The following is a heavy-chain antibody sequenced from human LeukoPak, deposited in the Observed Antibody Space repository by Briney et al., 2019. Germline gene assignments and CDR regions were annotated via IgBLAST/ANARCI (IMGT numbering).Heavy chain of an antibody. CDR3: ARGEYYGSGSYRVDP. CDR1: GGSINSGGYY. Sequence: SETLSLTCIVSGGSINSGGYYWSWIRQHPGKGLEWIGYIYYSGSTYYNPSLKSRLTVSVDTSKNQFSLKLSSVTAADTAVYYCARGEYYGSGSYRVDPWGQGTLVTVSS. V-gene: IGHV4-31*03. D-gene: IGHD3-10*01. J-gene: IGHJ5*02. CDR2: IYYSGST.